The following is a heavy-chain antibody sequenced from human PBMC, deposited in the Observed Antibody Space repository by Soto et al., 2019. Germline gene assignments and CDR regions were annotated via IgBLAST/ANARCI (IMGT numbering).Heavy chain of an antibody. D-gene: IGHD1-26*01. Sequence: PSETLSLTCAVYGGSFSGYYWSWIRQPPGKGLEWIGEINHSGSTNYNPSLKSRVTISVDTSKNQFSLKLSSVTAADTAVYYCARRQSVGANPYIFDYWGQGTLVTVS. CDR1: GGSFSGYY. CDR2: INHSGST. J-gene: IGHJ4*02. CDR3: ARRQSVGANPYIFDY. V-gene: IGHV4-34*01.